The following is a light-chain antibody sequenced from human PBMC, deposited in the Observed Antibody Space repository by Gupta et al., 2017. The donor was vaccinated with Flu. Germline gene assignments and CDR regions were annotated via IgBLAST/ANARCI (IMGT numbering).Light chain of an antibody. CDR3: KQRKHCPWP. V-gene: IGKV2-30*01. CDR1: QSLVSSEGNTY. CDR2: QVS. Sequence: DVVMTQSPLSLPVTLGQPASISCRSSQSLVSSEGNTYLIWFQQRPGQSPRRLFYQVSNRDSGVPDSFSGSGSGTDFTLNISSVEAEDVGVYYCKQRKHCPWPFGQGTKVEIK. J-gene: IGKJ1*01.